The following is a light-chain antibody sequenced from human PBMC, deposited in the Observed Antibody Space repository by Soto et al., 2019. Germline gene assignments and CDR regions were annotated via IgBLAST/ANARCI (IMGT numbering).Light chain of an antibody. CDR2: AAS. CDR3: QQLNSYLPLT. Sequence: DIQLTQSPSFLSASVGDRVTITGRRSQGISSYLAWYQQKPGKAPKLLIYAASTLQSGVPSRFSGSGSGTEFTLTISSLQPEDFATYYCQQLNSYLPLTFGGGTKVDIK. J-gene: IGKJ4*01. V-gene: IGKV1-9*01. CDR1: QGISSY.